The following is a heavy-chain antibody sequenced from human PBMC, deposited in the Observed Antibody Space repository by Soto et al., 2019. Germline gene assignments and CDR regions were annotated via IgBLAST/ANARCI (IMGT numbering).Heavy chain of an antibody. V-gene: IGHV4-34*01. D-gene: IGHD3-9*01. Sequence: PSETLSLTCAVYGGSFSGYYWSWIRQPPGKGLEWIGEINHSGSTNYNPSLKSRVTISVDTSKNQFSLKLSSVTAADTAVYYCARVLRVLRYFDWFMDVWGQGTTVTVSS. CDR2: INHSGST. CDR1: GGSFSGYY. J-gene: IGHJ6*02. CDR3: ARVLRVLRYFDWFMDV.